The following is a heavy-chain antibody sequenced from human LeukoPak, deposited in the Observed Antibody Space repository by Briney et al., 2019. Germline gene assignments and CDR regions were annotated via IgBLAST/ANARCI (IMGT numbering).Heavy chain of an antibody. CDR3: AKDRGIVFFDY. CDR1: GFTFSSYG. V-gene: IGHV3-30*18. J-gene: IGHJ4*02. CDR2: ISYDGSNK. D-gene: IGHD2/OR15-2a*01. Sequence: PGRSLRLSCAASGFTFSSYGMHWVRQAPGKGLEWVAVISYDGSNKYYADSVKSRFTISRDNSKNTLYLQMNSPRAEDTAVYYCAKDRGIVFFDYWGQGTLVTVSS.